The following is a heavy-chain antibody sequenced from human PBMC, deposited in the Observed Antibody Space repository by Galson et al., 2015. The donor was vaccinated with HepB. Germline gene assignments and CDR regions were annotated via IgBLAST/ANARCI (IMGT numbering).Heavy chain of an antibody. CDR2: FDPEDGET. V-gene: IGHV1-24*01. D-gene: IGHD3-10*01. CDR3: ATTLRMGMVRGAPCDY. CDR1: GYTLTELS. Sequence: SVKVSCKVSGYTLTELSMHWVRQAPGKGLEWMGGFDPEDGETIYAQKFQGRVTMTEDTSTDTAYMELSSLRSEDTAVYYCATTLRMGMVRGAPCDYWGQGTLVTVSS. J-gene: IGHJ4*02.